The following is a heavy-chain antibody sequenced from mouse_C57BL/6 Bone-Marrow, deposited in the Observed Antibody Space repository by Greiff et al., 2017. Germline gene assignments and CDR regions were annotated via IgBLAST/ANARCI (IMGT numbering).Heavy chain of an antibody. CDR2: IHPNSGST. CDR3: ASRRAGTSDY. Sequence: QVQLQQPGAELVKPGASVKLSCKASGYTFTSYWMHWVKQRPGQGLEWIGMIHPNSGSTNYNEKFKSKATLTVDKSSSTAYMQLSSLTSGDSAVYYCASRRAGTSDYWGQGTTLTVSS. J-gene: IGHJ2*01. V-gene: IGHV1-64*01. CDR1: GYTFTSYW. D-gene: IGHD3-1*01.